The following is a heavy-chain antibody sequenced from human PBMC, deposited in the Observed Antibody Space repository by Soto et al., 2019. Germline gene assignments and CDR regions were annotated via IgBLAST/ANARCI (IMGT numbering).Heavy chain of an antibody. Sequence: QLQLQESGPGLVKPSETLSLTCTVSGGSISSSSYYWGWIRQPPGKGLEWIGSIYYSGKTYYNPSLKIRVTISVDTSKNQFSLKLSSVTAADKTVYYCARLIHCLTTPCYFDYWVQGTLVTVSS. CDR2: IYYSGKT. CDR3: ARLIHCLTTPCYFDY. D-gene: IGHD3-22*01. J-gene: IGHJ4*02. V-gene: IGHV4-39*01. CDR1: GGSISSSSYY.